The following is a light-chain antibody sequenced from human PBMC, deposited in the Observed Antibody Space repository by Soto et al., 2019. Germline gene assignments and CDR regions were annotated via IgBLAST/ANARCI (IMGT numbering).Light chain of an antibody. Sequence: DIQMTQSPSSLSASVGDRVTITCQASQDISNYLNWYQQKPGKAPKLLIYDASNLETGVPSRFSGSGSGTDFTFTISSLQPEDFATYYCQHYDNLPFTFGPGTKVDIK. V-gene: IGKV1-33*01. CDR3: QHYDNLPFT. J-gene: IGKJ3*01. CDR2: DAS. CDR1: QDISNY.